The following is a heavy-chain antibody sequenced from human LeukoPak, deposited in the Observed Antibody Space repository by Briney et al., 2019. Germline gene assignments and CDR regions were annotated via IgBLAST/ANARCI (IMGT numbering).Heavy chain of an antibody. J-gene: IGHJ6*03. Sequence: ASVKVSCKASGYTFTGYYMHWVRQAPGQGLEWVGWINPNSGGTNYAQKFQGRVTMTRDTSISTAYMELSRLRSDDTAVCYCARELQRYYYYMDVWGKGTTVTVSS. CDR2: INPNSGGT. CDR3: ARELQRYYYYMDV. CDR1: GYTFTGYY. V-gene: IGHV1-2*02. D-gene: IGHD2-21*02.